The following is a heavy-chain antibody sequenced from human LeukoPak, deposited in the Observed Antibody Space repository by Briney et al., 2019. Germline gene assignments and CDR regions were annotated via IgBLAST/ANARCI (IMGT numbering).Heavy chain of an antibody. Sequence: GGSLRLSCAASGFTVSSNYMSWVRQAPGKGLEWVSVIYSGGSTYYADSVKGRFTISRDNSKNTLYLQMNSLRAEDTAVYYCARVQGHPPNGLDIWGQGTMVTVSS. V-gene: IGHV3-53*01. J-gene: IGHJ3*02. D-gene: IGHD2-8*01. CDR1: GFTVSSNY. CDR3: ARVQGHPPNGLDI. CDR2: IYSGGST.